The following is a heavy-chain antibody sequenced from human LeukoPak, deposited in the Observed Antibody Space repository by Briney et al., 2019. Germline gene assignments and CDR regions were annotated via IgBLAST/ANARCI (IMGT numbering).Heavy chain of an antibody. V-gene: IGHV3-7*01. J-gene: IGHJ4*02. D-gene: IGHD5-12*01. CDR2: IKEDGSEK. CDR1: GFTFSTYW. CDR3: ARELLVATFDY. Sequence: PGGSLRLSCAASGFTFSTYWMSWVRQAPGKGLEWVANIKEDGSEKNYVDSVTGRFTISRDNAKNSLYLQMNSLRAEDTAVYYCARELLVATFDYWGQGTLVTVSS.